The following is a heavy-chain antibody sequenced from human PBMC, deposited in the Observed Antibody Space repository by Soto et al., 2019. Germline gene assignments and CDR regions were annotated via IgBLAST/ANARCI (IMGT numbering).Heavy chain of an antibody. J-gene: IGHJ4*02. Sequence: SGPTLVNPTQTLTLPCTFSGFSLSTSGMRVSWIRQPPGEALEWLARIDWDDDKFYNTSLKTRLTISKDSSKNQVVLTMTNMDPVDTATYYCARMFHCSGGTCPSDYWGQGALVTVSS. D-gene: IGHD2-15*01. CDR2: IDWDDDK. CDR1: GFSLSTSGMR. V-gene: IGHV2-70*04. CDR3: ARMFHCSGGTCPSDY.